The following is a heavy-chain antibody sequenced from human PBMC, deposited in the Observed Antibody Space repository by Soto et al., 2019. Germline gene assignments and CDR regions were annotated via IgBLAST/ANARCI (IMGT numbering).Heavy chain of an antibody. J-gene: IGHJ5*02. CDR2: IYATGTT. V-gene: IGHV4-4*07. CDR3: VRDGTKTLRDWFDP. D-gene: IGHD1-1*01. CDR1: GASISGFY. Sequence: SETLSLTCTVSGASISGFYWSWIRKSAGKGLEWIGRIYATGTTDYNPSLKSRVMMSVDTSKKQLSLKLRSVTAADTAVYYCVRDGTKTLRDWFDPWGQGISVTVS.